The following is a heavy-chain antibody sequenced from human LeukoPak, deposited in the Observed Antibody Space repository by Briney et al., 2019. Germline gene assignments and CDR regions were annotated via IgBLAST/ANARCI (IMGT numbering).Heavy chain of an antibody. D-gene: IGHD4-17*01. Sequence: PGGSLRLSCAASGFTFIDYDMHWVRQVIGKGLEWVSAIGIRGDTHYSGSVKGRFTISRDNAKNSLYLQMNSLRAEDTAVYYCARDATVTTVDYWGQGTLVTVSS. CDR3: ARDATVTTVDY. CDR1: GFTFIDYD. V-gene: IGHV3-13*01. CDR2: IGIRGDT. J-gene: IGHJ4*02.